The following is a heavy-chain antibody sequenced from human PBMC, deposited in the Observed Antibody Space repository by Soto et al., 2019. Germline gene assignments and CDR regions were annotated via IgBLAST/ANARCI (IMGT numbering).Heavy chain of an antibody. CDR2: IYSGGST. J-gene: IGHJ5*02. CDR1: GFTVSSNY. CDR3: ARVNFAAAASWFDP. V-gene: IGHV3-53*04. Sequence: GESLKISCAASGFTVSSNYMSWVRQAPGKGLEWVSVIYSGGSTYYADSVKGRFTISRHNSKNTLYLQMNSLRAEDTAVYYCARVNFAAAASWFDPWGQGTLVTVSS. D-gene: IGHD6-13*01.